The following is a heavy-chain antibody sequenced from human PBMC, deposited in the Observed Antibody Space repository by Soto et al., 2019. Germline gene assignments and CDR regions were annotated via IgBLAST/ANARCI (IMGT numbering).Heavy chain of an antibody. D-gene: IGHD2-15*01. CDR2: ISAYNGNT. Sequence: ASVKVSCKASGYAFTSYGISWVRQAPGQGLEWMGWISAYNGNTNYAQKLQGRVTMTTDTSTSTAYMELRSLRSDDTAVYYCARSPRPRWYFDYWGQGTLVTVSS. V-gene: IGHV1-18*01. CDR3: ARSPRPRWYFDY. CDR1: GYAFTSYG. J-gene: IGHJ4*02.